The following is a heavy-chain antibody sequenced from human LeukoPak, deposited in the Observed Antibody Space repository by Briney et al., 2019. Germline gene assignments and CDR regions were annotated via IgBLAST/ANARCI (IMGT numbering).Heavy chain of an antibody. V-gene: IGHV4-59*01. CDR1: GDSITSYY. CDR2: IYDSETT. CDR3: ARGFGSSWYYFDY. Sequence: SETLSLTCTVSGDSITSYYWSWIRQAPGKGLEWIEYIYDSETTRYNPSLRSRVTISLDTSKKQFSLKPSSVTAADTAVYYCARGFGSSWYYFDYWGQGTLATVSS. J-gene: IGHJ4*02. D-gene: IGHD6-13*01.